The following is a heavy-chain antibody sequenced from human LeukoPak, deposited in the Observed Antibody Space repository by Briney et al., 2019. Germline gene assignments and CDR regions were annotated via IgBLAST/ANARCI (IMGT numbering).Heavy chain of an antibody. CDR3: ARASDYSRPNDL. D-gene: IGHD4-11*01. J-gene: IGHJ5*02. V-gene: IGHV1-2*02. Sequence: AVKVSCKASGYTFTGYYMHWVRQAPGQGLDWMGWINPNSGGTNYAQKFQGRVTMTRDTSISTAHMELSRRRSDDTAVYYCARASDYSRPNDLWGQGTLVTVSS. CDR2: INPNSGGT. CDR1: GYTFTGYY.